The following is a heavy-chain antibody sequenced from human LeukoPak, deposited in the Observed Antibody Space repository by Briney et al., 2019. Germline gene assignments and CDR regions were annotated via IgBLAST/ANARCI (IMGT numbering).Heavy chain of an antibody. CDR1: GGTFTSYA. D-gene: IGHD2-2*01. V-gene: IGHV1-69*13. J-gene: IGHJ4*02. Sequence: SVKVSCKASGGTFTSYAISWVRQAPGQGLEWMGGIIPIFGTANYAQKFQGRVTITADESTSTAYMELSSLRAEDTAVYYCAGYCSSTSCYDSGYWGQGTLVTVSS. CDR2: IIPIFGTA. CDR3: AGYCSSTSCYDSGY.